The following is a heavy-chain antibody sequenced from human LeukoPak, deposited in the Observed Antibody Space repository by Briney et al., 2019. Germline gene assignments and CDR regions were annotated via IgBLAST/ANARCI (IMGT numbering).Heavy chain of an antibody. J-gene: IGHJ4*02. Sequence: GGSLRLSCAASGFTVSSFAMSWVRQAPGKGLEWVSVFTAGANYTYYADSVKGRFTMTRDNSKNTIFLQLNNVRADDTAVYFCAKAQGAWYYFDSWGQGTLVTVSS. CDR3: AKAQGAWYYFDS. V-gene: IGHV3-23*01. D-gene: IGHD6-13*01. CDR1: GFTVSSFA. CDR2: FTAGANYT.